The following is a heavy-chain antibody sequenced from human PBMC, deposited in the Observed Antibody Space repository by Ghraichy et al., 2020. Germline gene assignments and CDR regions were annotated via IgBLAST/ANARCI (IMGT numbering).Heavy chain of an antibody. D-gene: IGHD5-18*01. J-gene: IGHJ5*02. CDR2: IYYSGST. V-gene: IGHV4-59*01. Sequence: SETLSLICTVSGGSISSYYWSWIRQPPGKGLEWIGYIYYSGSTNYNPSLKSRVTISVDTSKNQFSLKLSSVTAADTAVYYCARESIHSYGENWFDPWGQGTLVTVSS. CDR1: GGSISSYY. CDR3: ARESIHSYGENWFDP.